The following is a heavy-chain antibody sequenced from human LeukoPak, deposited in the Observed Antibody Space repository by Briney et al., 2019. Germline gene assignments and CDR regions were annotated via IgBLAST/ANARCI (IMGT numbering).Heavy chain of an antibody. CDR2: INYSGST. D-gene: IGHD2-8*01. CDR1: GGSISSYY. J-gene: IGHJ4*02. CDR3: ARQGCTNGVCYVADY. Sequence: SETLSLTCTVSGGSISSYYWSWIRQPPGKGLEWIGYINYSGSTNYNPSLKSRVTISVDTSKNQFSLKLSSVTAADTAVYYCARQGCTNGVCYVADYWGQGTLVTVSS. V-gene: IGHV4-59*08.